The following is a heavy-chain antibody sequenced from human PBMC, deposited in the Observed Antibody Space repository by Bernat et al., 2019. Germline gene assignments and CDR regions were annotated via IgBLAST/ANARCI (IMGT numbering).Heavy chain of an antibody. CDR3: ARVNYYGSGTPY. J-gene: IGHJ4*02. V-gene: IGHV4-38-2*01. CDR2: MYHSGHT. CDR1: GYSTSSGFS. D-gene: IGHD3-10*01. Sequence: QVQLQESGPGLVKPSETLSLTYAVSGYSTSSGFSWGWIRQPPGKGLEWIGSMYHSGHTYYNPSLKSRVTISIDTSKNQFSLKLTSMTAADTAMYYCARVNYYGSGTPYWGQGTLVTVYS.